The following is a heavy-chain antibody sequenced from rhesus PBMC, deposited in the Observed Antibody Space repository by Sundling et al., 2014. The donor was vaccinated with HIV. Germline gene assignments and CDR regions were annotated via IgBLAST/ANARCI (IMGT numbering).Heavy chain of an antibody. D-gene: IGHD4-29*01. CDR2: IGGSSGST. CDR3: ARSSRSPYEF. V-gene: IGHV4-165*02. Sequence: QLQLQESGPGLVKSSETLSLTCAVSGASISTNYWSWIRQAPGKGLEWIGYIGGSSGSTYYNPSLKSRVTISTDTSTNQFSLKLNSVTAADTAVYYCARSSRSPYEFWGQGALVTVSS. J-gene: IGHJ1*01. CDR1: GASISTNY.